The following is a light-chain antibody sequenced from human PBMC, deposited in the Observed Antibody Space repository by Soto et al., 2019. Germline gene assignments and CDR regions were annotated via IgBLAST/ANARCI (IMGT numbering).Light chain of an antibody. CDR3: QQYNNWPLT. CDR2: DAS. Sequence: DIVLTHSPATLSLSPGERATLSCRASQSVSSYLAWYQQKPGQAPRLLIYDASNRATGIPARFSGSGSGTDFTLTISSLQSEDFTVYYCQQYNNWPLTFGGGTKVDIK. V-gene: IGKV3-11*01. J-gene: IGKJ4*01. CDR1: QSVSSY.